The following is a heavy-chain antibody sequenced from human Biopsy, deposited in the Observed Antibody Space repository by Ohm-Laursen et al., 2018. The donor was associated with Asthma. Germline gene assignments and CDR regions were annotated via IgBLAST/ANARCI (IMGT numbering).Heavy chain of an antibody. CDR3: VRDGTDDAFDI. CDR1: GLSFSNFA. Sequence: SLRLSCTAPGLSFSNFAIQWVRQAPGKGLEWVRVISKDASTQDYADSVKGRFTMARDNSKNTLDLQMNSLREEDTAVYYCVRDGTDDAFDIWGQGTVVSVSS. CDR2: ISKDASTQ. D-gene: IGHD1-1*01. J-gene: IGHJ3*02. V-gene: IGHV3-30*17.